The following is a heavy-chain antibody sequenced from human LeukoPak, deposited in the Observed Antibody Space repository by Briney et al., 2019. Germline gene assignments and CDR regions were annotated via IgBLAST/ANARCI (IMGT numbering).Heavy chain of an antibody. V-gene: IGHV4-61*10. Sequence: SETLSLTCTVSGGSVSSGGFYWSWIRQPAGRGLEWIGRIYYTGTTFDNRSLKSRVTLSVDTSKNQFSLRLTSVTAADKAFYYCAREEYSSDWYGHDSWGQGTLVTVSS. D-gene: IGHD6-13*01. CDR3: AREEYSSDWYGHDS. CDR1: GGSVSSGGFY. CDR2: IYYTGTT. J-gene: IGHJ4*02.